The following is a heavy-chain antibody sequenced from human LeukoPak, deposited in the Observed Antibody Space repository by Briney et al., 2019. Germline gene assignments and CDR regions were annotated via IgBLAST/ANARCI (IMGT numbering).Heavy chain of an antibody. Sequence: ASVKVSCRASGYTFTSYYMHRVRQAPGQGLEWMGIINPSGGSTSYAQKFQGRVTMTRDTSTSTVYMELSSLRSEDTAVYYCARDLRSSSSRYYYYYMDVWGKGTTVTVSS. D-gene: IGHD6-6*01. V-gene: IGHV1-46*01. CDR3: ARDLRSSSSRYYYYYMDV. CDR2: INPSGGST. J-gene: IGHJ6*03. CDR1: GYTFTSYY.